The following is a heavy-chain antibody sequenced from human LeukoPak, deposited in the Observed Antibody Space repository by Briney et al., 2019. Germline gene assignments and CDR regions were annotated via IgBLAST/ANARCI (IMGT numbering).Heavy chain of an antibody. CDR1: GFTFSSYG. CDR2: IWYDGSNK. Sequence: PGRSLRLSCAASGFTFSSYGMHWVRQAPGKGLEWVAVIWYDGSNKYYADSVKGRFTISRDNSKNTLYLQMNSLRAEDTAVYYCASDYDSSGPDYWGQGTLVTVSS. CDR3: ASDYDSSGPDY. J-gene: IGHJ4*02. V-gene: IGHV3-33*01. D-gene: IGHD3-22*01.